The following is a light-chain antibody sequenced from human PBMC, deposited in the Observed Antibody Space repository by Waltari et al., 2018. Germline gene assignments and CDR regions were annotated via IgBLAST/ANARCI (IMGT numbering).Light chain of an antibody. Sequence: QSALTQPASVPGSPGQSITISCTGTSTHVAGYNYVSWYQQHPGKAPKLIIFAVSDRPSGVSNRFAGAKSGNTASLTISGLQDEDEADYYCSSYIGSSTLELFGGGTSLTVL. V-gene: IGLV2-14*03. CDR1: STHVAGYNY. J-gene: IGLJ2*01. CDR3: SSYIGSSTLEL. CDR2: AVS.